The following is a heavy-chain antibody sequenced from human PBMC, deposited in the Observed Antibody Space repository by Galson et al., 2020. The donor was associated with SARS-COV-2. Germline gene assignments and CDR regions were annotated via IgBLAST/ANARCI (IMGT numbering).Heavy chain of an antibody. CDR2: ISYDGSNK. CDR3: ARMYSGSYLGYFDY. V-gene: IGHV3-30*04. J-gene: IGHJ4*02. D-gene: IGHD1-26*01. Sequence: RGSLKISCAASGFTFSIYAMHWVRQAPGKGLEWVAVISYDGSNKYYADSVKGRFTISRDNSKNTLYLQMNSLRAEDTAVYYCARMYSGSYLGYFDYWGQGTLVTVSS. CDR1: GFTFSIYA.